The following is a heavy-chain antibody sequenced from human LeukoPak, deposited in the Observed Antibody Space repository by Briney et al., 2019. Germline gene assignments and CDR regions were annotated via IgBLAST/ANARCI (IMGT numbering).Heavy chain of an antibody. CDR1: GFTFRIYA. D-gene: IGHD5-24*01. J-gene: IGHJ4*02. CDR2: ITNSGDNT. Sequence: GGSLRLSCAASGFTFRIYAMSWVRQAPGKGLEWVSTITNSGDNTYYADSVKGRFTISRDNSKNTLYLQMNSLRAEDTAVYYCAMRDGYPSYHFDYWGQGTLATVSS. V-gene: IGHV3-23*01. CDR3: AMRDGYPSYHFDY.